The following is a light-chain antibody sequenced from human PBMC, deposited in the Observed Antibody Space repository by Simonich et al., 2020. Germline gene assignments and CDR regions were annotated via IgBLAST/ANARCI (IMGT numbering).Light chain of an antibody. CDR1: QSVLYSSNNKNY. CDR3: QQYYSTPIT. Sequence: DIVMTQSPDSLAVSLGERATINCKSSQSVLYSSNNKNYLAWYQQKPGPPPKLLIYWASTRESGVPDRFSGSGSGTDFTLTISSLQAEDVAVYYGQQYYSTPITFGQGTRLEIK. J-gene: IGKJ5*01. CDR2: WAS. V-gene: IGKV4-1*01.